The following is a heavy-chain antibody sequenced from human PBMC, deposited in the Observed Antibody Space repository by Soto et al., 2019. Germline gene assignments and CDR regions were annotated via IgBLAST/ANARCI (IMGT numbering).Heavy chain of an antibody. J-gene: IGHJ4*02. Sequence: GGSLRLSCAASGFTFSSYAMTWVRQAPGKGLEWVSSISSGGGSNTYYADSVKGRFTISRDNSKNTLYLQMNSLRAEDTAVYYCAKIWSRAATAYWGPGPPVTVSS. V-gene: IGHV3-23*01. CDR2: ISSGGGSNT. CDR3: AKIWSRAATAY. CDR1: GFTFSSYA. D-gene: IGHD4-17*01.